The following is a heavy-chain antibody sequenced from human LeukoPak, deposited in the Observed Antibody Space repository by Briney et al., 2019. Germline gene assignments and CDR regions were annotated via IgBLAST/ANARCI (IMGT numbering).Heavy chain of an antibody. CDR3: ARAGLNGDYVSDS. D-gene: IGHD4-17*01. CDR1: GYTFTAYY. Sequence: GTSVKVSCKASGYTFTAYYVQWVRQAPGQGLEWMGRINPNSGSANYAQKFQDRVTVTRDTSISTVYMELKWLISDDTAVYYCARAGLNGDYVSDSWGQGTLVTVPS. J-gene: IGHJ4*02. CDR2: INPNSGSA. V-gene: IGHV1-2*06.